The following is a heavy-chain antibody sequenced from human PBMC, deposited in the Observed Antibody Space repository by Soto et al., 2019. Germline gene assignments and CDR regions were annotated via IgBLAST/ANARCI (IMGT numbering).Heavy chain of an antibody. CDR1: GDSIGGVGY. V-gene: IGHV4-31*03. CDR3: XRSGVTGIVIPSHWFDP. J-gene: IGHJ5*02. Sequence: PSETLSLTCTVSGDSIGGVGYWSWIRQFPGGGLEWIGCISSSGSTYYNPALNNRISLSLDTSQNQFSLKLLSVTAADTAIYYCXRSGVTGIVIPSHWFDPWGQGTLVTVSS. D-gene: IGHD2-21*02. CDR2: ISSSGST.